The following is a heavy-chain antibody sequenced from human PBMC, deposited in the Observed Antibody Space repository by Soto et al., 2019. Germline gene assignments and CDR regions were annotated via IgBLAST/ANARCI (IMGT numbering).Heavy chain of an antibody. CDR3: AKDQSGYSYGSADY. V-gene: IGHV3-23*01. J-gene: IGHJ4*02. CDR2: ISGSGGST. CDR1: GFTFSSYA. D-gene: IGHD5-18*01. Sequence: PGGSLRLSCAASGFTFSSYAMSWVRQAPGKGLEWVSAISGSGGSTYYADSVKGRFTISRDNSKSTLYLQMNSLRAEDPAVYYCAKDQSGYSYGSADYWGQGTLVTVSS.